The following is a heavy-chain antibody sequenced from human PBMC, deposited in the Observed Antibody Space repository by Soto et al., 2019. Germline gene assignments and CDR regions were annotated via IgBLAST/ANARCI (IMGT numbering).Heavy chain of an antibody. CDR2: IFSSGTT. J-gene: IGHJ6*02. CDR1: GDSISSGNKY. CDR3: ARVPSPFDYYYAMDV. V-gene: IGHV4-30-4*01. D-gene: IGHD3-16*01. Sequence: KPPETLSLTCTVSGDSISSGNKYWSWIRQAPGKGLEWIGYIFSSGTTYYNPSLKSRLTMSLDTSQNQFSLRLASVTDADSAVYYCARVPSPFDYYYAMDVWGQGTTVTVSS.